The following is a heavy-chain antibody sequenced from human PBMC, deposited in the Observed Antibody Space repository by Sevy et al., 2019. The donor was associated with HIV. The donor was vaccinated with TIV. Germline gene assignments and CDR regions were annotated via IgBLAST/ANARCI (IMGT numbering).Heavy chain of an antibody. CDR1: GFSLSNYA. D-gene: IGHD5-12*01. V-gene: IGHV3-23*01. J-gene: IGHJ3*01. CDR2: ISGSGSST. CDR3: AKDLIIVAREAFDL. Sequence: GGSLRLSCAASGFSLSNYAMHWVRQAPGKGLEWVSVISGSGSSTYYADSVKGRFTISRDTSNNTLFLQMNSLRAEDTAVYFCAKDLIIVAREAFDLWGQGTMVTVSS.